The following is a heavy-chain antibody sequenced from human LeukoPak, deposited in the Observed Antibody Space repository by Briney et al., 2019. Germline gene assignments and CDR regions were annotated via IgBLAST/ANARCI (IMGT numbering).Heavy chain of an antibody. CDR2: ISGSGGST. Sequence: GGSLRLSCAASGFTFSSYAMSWVRQAPGKGLEWVSAISGSGGSTYYADSVKGRFTFSRDNSKNTLYLLMNSLRTEDTAVYYCVKDRDSTGPIFDYWGQGTLVTVSS. CDR1: GFTFSSYA. V-gene: IGHV3-23*01. CDR3: VKDRDSTGPIFDY. D-gene: IGHD3-22*01. J-gene: IGHJ4*02.